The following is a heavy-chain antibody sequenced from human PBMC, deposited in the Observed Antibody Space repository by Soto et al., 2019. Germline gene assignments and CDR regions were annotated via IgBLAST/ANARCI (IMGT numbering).Heavy chain of an antibody. CDR2: MHYSGST. V-gene: IGHV4-39*01. CDR3: ARPGYSSSWYWFDP. CDR1: GDSFRSSDYY. Sequence: SETLSLTCAVSGDSFRSSDYYWGWIRRPPNKGLEWIGSMHYSGSTFYNPSLKSRVTISVDTSKNQFSLKLTSVTAADTAVYYCARPGYSSSWYWFDPWGQGTLVTVSS. J-gene: IGHJ5*02. D-gene: IGHD6-13*01.